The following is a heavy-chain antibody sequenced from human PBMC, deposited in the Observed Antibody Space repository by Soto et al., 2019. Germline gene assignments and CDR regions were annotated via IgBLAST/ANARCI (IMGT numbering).Heavy chain of an antibody. CDR2: INAGKSNT. CDR3: ARSIVVVTALDY. D-gene: IGHD2-21*02. Sequence: ASVKVSCKASGYTFTSYAMHWVRQAPGQRLEWMGWINAGKSNTKYSQKIQGRVTITKDTSASTAYMELSSLRSEDTAVYYCARSIVVVTALDYWGQGTLVTVSS. J-gene: IGHJ4*02. CDR1: GYTFTSYA. V-gene: IGHV1-3*01.